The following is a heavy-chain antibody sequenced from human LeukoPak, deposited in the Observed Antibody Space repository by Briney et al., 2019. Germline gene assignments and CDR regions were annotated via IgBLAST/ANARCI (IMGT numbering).Heavy chain of an antibody. J-gene: IGHJ6*02. CDR2: ISWNSGSI. Sequence: GGSLRLSCAASGFTFDDYAMHWVRQAPGKGLEWVSGISWNSGSIGYADSVKGRFTISRDNAKNSLYLQMNSLRAEDTALYYCAKGFHYKALRPNYYRMDVWGQGTTVTASS. D-gene: IGHD3-10*01. CDR3: AKGFHYKALRPNYYRMDV. V-gene: IGHV3-9*01. CDR1: GFTFDDYA.